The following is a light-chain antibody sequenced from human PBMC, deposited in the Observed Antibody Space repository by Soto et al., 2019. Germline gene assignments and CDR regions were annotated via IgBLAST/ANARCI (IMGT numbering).Light chain of an antibody. Sequence: QSALTQPASVSGSPGQAITISCTGTSSDIGDYNFVSWYQQHPGKAPKLIIYEVSNRPSGVSNRFSASKSGNTASLTISGLQAQDEADYYCISYRRSETLVFGGGPKLNVL. CDR2: EVS. J-gene: IGLJ2*01. CDR3: ISYRRSETLV. V-gene: IGLV2-14*01. CDR1: SSDIGDYNF.